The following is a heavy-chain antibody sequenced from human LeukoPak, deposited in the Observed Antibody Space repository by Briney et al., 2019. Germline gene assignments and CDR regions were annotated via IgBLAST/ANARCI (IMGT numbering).Heavy chain of an antibody. CDR3: AKDIGYSSSWYGMDV. V-gene: IGHV3-43D*04. D-gene: IGHD6-13*01. CDR1: GFTFDDYA. Sequence: GGSLRLSCAASGFTFDDYAMHWVRQAPGKGLEWVSLISWDGGSTYYADSVKGRFTISRDNSKNSLYLLMNSLRAEDTALYYCAKDIGYSSSWYGMDVWGKGTTVTVSS. J-gene: IGHJ6*04. CDR2: ISWDGGST.